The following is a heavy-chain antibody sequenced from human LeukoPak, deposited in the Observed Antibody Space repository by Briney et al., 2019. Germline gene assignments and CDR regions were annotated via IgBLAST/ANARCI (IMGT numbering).Heavy chain of an antibody. CDR3: AKDSGDYQPHYFDY. V-gene: IGHV3-21*01. D-gene: IGHD4-17*01. CDR1: GFTFNTYS. Sequence: GGSLRLSCAASGFTFNTYSVNWVRQAPGKGLEWVSSISSGSSYIFYADSMKGRFTISRDNAKTSLYLQMNSLRAEDTAVYYCAKDSGDYQPHYFDYWGQGTLVTVSS. J-gene: IGHJ4*02. CDR2: ISSGSSYI.